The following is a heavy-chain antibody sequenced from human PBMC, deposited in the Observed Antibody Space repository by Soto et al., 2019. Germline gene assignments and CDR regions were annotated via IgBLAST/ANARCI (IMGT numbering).Heavy chain of an antibody. CDR3: ARVGDISSWYWFEP. J-gene: IGHJ5*02. CDR2: IWYGGSNQ. D-gene: IGHD6-13*01. Sequence: VQLVESGGGVVQPWRSLRLSCAASGFTFSSSGMHWVRQAPGTGLEWVAVIWYGGSNQYYADSVKGRFTISRDKSKHTLYLQMNSLRAEDTAVYYCARVGDISSWYWFEPWGQGTLVNVSS. CDR1: GFTFSSSG. V-gene: IGHV3-33*01.